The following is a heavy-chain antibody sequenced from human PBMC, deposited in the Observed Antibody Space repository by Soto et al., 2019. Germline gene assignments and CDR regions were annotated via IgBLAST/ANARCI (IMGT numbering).Heavy chain of an antibody. CDR1: GFKFSNYA. J-gene: IGHJ4*02. Sequence: GGSLRLSCAASGFKFSNYAMSWVRQAPGKGLEWVSLISATGGGTYYADSVKGRFTISRDNSHNTLYLQVHSLTAEDTAVYYCAKDRRGGGNSAFYLDFWGQGAQVTVYS. CDR3: AKDRRGGGNSAFYLDF. V-gene: IGHV3-23*01. D-gene: IGHD3-10*01. CDR2: ISATGGGT.